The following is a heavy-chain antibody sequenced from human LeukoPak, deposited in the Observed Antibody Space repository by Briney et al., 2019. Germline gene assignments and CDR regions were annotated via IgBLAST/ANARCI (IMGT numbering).Heavy chain of an antibody. J-gene: IGHJ4*02. CDR2: ISSSSSYI. Sequence: GGSLRLSCAASGFTFSSYSMNWVRQAPEKGLEWVSSISSSSSYIYYADSVKGRFTISRDNAKNSLYLQMNSLRAEDTAVYYCARDSSGYTFDYWGQGTLVTVSS. D-gene: IGHD3-22*01. CDR1: GFTFSSYS. V-gene: IGHV3-21*01. CDR3: ARDSSGYTFDY.